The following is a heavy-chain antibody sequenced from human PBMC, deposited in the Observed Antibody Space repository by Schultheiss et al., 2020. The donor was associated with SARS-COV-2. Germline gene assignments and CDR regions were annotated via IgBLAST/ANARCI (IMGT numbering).Heavy chain of an antibody. Sequence: SETLSLTCTVSGGSISSGGYYWSWFRQHPGKGLEWIGYIYYSGSTYYNPSLKSRVTISVDTSKNQFSLKLSSVTAADTAVYYCARDKTLAYCGGDCYSSWFDPWGQGTLVTVSS. CDR2: IYYSGST. CDR3: ARDKTLAYCGGDCYSSWFDP. J-gene: IGHJ5*02. V-gene: IGHV4-31*03. CDR1: GGSISSGGYY. D-gene: IGHD2-21*02.